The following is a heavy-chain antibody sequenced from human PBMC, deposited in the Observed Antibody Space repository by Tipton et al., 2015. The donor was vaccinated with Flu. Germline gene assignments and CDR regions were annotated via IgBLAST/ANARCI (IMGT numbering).Heavy chain of an antibody. CDR3: ARWLQDNTYGLDV. Sequence: SLRLSCVASGFTFSSYEMNWVRQAPGEVLEWVSYIIVGSNSIYYAYSVKGLFTISRENANNSVYLRMNRLRAEETAVYYCARWLQDNTYGLDVWGQGTTVTVS. D-gene: IGHD5-24*01. CDR2: IIVGSNSI. CDR1: GFTFSSYE. J-gene: IGHJ6*02. V-gene: IGHV3-48*03.